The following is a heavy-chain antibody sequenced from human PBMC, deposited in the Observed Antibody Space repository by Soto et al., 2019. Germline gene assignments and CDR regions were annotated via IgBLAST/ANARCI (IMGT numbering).Heavy chain of an antibody. D-gene: IGHD1-20*01. J-gene: IGHJ5*02. CDR3: ERRGQTENTYNWNDLNGFDP. CDR1: GGSVRVRGYY. V-gene: IGHV4-39*01. Sequence: QLQLQESGPGLVKPSETLSLTCTVSGGSVRVRGYYWGWIRQPPGKGLEWIGSVSYSGSTFYDPSLQGRLTRSVDASKNECSRKMTSVTAADTAVYYCERRGQTENTYNWNDLNGFDPWGQGTLVTVSS. CDR2: VSYSGST.